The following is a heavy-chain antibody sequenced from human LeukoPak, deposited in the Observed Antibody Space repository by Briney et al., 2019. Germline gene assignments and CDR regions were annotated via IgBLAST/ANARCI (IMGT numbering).Heavy chain of an antibody. CDR2: IYYSGST. J-gene: IGHJ4*02. Sequence: PSETLSLTCTVSGGSISSSSYYWGWIRQPPGKGLGWIGSIYYSGSTYYNPSLKSRVTISVDTSKNQFSLKLSSVTAADTAVYYCARHLYCSGGSCPCDYWGQGTLVTVSS. CDR3: ARHLYCSGGSCPCDY. D-gene: IGHD2-15*01. V-gene: IGHV4-39*01. CDR1: GGSISSSSYY.